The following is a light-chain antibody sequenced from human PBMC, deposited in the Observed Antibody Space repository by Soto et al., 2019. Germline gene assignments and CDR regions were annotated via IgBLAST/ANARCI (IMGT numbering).Light chain of an antibody. CDR1: LSISSF. V-gene: IGKV3-20*01. CDR3: QQYGSTPMFT. Sequence: EIVLTQSPGTLSLSPGERATLSCRASLSISSFLAWYQHKPGQAPRLLIYGVSSRATGIPDRFSGSGSGTDFTLTISRLEPEDFGVYYCQQYGSTPMFTFGQGTKLEIK. CDR2: GVS. J-gene: IGKJ2*01.